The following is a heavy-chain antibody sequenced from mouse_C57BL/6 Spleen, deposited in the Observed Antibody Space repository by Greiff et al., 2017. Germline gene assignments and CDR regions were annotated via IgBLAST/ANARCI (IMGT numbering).Heavy chain of an antibody. CDR2: ISSGGDYI. J-gene: IGHJ4*01. CDR3: TRENSNYVDAMGD. CDR1: GFTFSSYA. D-gene: IGHD2-5*01. Sequence: EVMLVESGEGLVKPGGSLKLSCAASGFTFSSYAMSWVRQTPEKRLEWVAYISSGGDYIYYADTVKGRFTISRDNARNTLYLQMSSLKSEDTAMYYCTRENSNYVDAMGDWGQGTSVTVSS. V-gene: IGHV5-9-1*02.